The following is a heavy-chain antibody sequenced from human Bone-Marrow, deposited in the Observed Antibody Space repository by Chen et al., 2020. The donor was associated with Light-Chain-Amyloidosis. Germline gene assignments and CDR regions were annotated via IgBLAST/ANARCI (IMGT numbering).Heavy chain of an antibody. D-gene: IGHD2-15*01. CDR3: ARSEGVVDY. Sequence: QVQLQQSGPGLVRPSQTLPLTCAISGYSASSNSAAWNWIRQSPSRGLEWLGWTYYRSRWLNDYAVSVKSRITINPDTSKNQFSLQLNSVTPEDTAVYYCARSEGVVDYWGQGTLVTVSS. CDR2: TYYRSRWLN. J-gene: IGHJ4*02. V-gene: IGHV6-1*01. CDR1: GYSASSNSAA.